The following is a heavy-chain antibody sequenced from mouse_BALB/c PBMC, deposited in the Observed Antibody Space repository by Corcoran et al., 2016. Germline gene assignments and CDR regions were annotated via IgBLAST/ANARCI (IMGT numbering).Heavy chain of an antibody. Sequence: EVQLQQSGAELVKPGASVKLSCTASGFNIKDTYMHWVKQRPEQGLEWIGRIDPVNGNTKYDPKFQGKATITADTSSNTAYLQLSSLTSEDTAVYYCANYGSSSAWFAYWGQGTLVTVSA. CDR3: ANYGSSSAWFAY. V-gene: IGHV14-3*02. J-gene: IGHJ3*01. CDR2: IDPVNGNT. D-gene: IGHD1-1*01. CDR1: GFNIKDTY.